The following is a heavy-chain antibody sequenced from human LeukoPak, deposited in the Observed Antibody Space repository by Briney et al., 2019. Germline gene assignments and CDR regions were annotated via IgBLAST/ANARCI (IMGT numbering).Heavy chain of an antibody. CDR3: ARDVIMDV. Sequence: GGSLRLSCAASGFNFGTYSMNWVRQAPGTGLEWISYISGGAGTMYYASSVKGRFTISRDNAKNSLYLRLNSLRAEDTAVYYCARDVIMDVWGKGTTVTVSS. CDR2: ISGGAGTM. D-gene: IGHD2-21*01. V-gene: IGHV3-48*01. J-gene: IGHJ6*03. CDR1: GFNFGTYS.